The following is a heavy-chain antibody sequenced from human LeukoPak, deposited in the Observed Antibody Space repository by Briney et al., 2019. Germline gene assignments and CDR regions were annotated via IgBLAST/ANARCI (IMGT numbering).Heavy chain of an antibody. Sequence: QSGGSLRLSCAASGFTFSSSWMTWVRQTPGKGLEWVANMKEDGSEKYYVDSVKGRFTISRDNAKNSLYLQMNSLRAEDTALYYCATDVGADWGQGTLVTVSS. V-gene: IGHV3-7*01. CDR1: GFTFSSSW. CDR3: ATDVGAD. J-gene: IGHJ4*02. CDR2: MKEDGSEK.